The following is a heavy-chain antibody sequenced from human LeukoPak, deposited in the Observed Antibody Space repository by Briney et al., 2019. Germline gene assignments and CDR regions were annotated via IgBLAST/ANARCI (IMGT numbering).Heavy chain of an antibody. D-gene: IGHD2-8*01. CDR2: MNPNSGNT. Sequence: ASVKVSCKASGYTFTSYDINWVRQATGQGLEWMGWMNPNSGNTGYAQKFQGRVTMTRNTSISTAYMELSSLRSEDTAVYYCASAEYCTNGVCPYGMDVWGQGTTVTVSS. CDR3: ASAEYCTNGVCPYGMDV. J-gene: IGHJ6*02. CDR1: GYTFTSYD. V-gene: IGHV1-8*01.